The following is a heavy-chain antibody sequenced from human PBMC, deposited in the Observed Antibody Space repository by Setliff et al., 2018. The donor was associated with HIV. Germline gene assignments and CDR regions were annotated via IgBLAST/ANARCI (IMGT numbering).Heavy chain of an antibody. Sequence: GGSLRLSCAASGFTFSHFYMAWIRQAPGKGLEWVAYISYSGTSIYYRDSVKGRFTISRDNAKSSLYLQMSSLRADDTAVYYCASEVAVSANALDVWGQGTTVTAP. V-gene: IGHV3-11*01. CDR1: GFTFSHFY. CDR3: ASEVAVSANALDV. J-gene: IGHJ6*02. D-gene: IGHD3-16*01. CDR2: ISYSGTSI.